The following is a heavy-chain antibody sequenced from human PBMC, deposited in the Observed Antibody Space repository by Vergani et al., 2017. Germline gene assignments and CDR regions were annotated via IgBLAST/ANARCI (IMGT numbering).Heavy chain of an antibody. J-gene: IGHJ6*02. D-gene: IGHD6-6*01. Sequence: QVQLVQSGAEVKKPGSSVKVSCKASGGTFSSYAISWVRQAPGQGLEWMGGIIPIFGTANYAQKFQGRVTITADESTSTAYMELSSLRSEDTAVYYCARVGAARPTHHDYYYYYGMDVWGQGTTVTVSS. CDR2: IIPIFGTA. CDR1: GGTFSSYA. CDR3: ARVGAARPTHHDYYYYYGMDV. V-gene: IGHV1-69*01.